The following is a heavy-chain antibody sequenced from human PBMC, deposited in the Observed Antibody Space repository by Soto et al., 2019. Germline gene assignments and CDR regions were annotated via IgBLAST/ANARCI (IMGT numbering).Heavy chain of an antibody. D-gene: IGHD3-22*01. Sequence: GGSLRLSCAASGFTFSSYWMSWVRQAPGKGLEWVANIKQDGSEKYYVDSVKGRFTISRDNAKNSLYLQMNSLRAEDTAVYYCARDWVYYYDSSGYYLFDYWGQGTLVTVPQ. CDR3: ARDWVYYYDSSGYYLFDY. CDR2: IKQDGSEK. J-gene: IGHJ4*02. CDR1: GFTFSSYW. V-gene: IGHV3-7*03.